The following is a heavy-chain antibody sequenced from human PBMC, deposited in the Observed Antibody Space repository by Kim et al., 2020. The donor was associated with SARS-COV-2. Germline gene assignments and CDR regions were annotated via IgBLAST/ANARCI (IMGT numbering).Heavy chain of an antibody. CDR3: ARVGCSSTSCPDAVDV. CDR2: MYYSGST. D-gene: IGHD2-2*01. CDR1: GGSISSYY. J-gene: IGHJ6*03. V-gene: IGHV4-59*01. Sequence: SETLSLTCTVSGGSISSYYWSWIRQPPGKVLECIGYMYYSGSTNYNPSLKSRVTISVDTSKNQFSLKLSSVTDADTAVYYCARVGCSSTSCPDAVDVWGKGTPVTVS.